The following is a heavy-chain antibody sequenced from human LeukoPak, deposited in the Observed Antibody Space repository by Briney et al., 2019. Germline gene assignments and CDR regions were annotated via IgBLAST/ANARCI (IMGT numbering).Heavy chain of an antibody. V-gene: IGHV1-24*01. Sequence: ASVKVSCKVSGYTLTELSMHWVRQAPGKGLEWMGGFDPEDGETIYAQKFQGRVTMTEDTSTDTAYMELSSLRSEDTAVYYCATPTYYYDSSGGGFDYWGQGTLVTVSS. CDR1: GYTLTELS. J-gene: IGHJ4*02. D-gene: IGHD3-22*01. CDR2: FDPEDGET. CDR3: ATPTYYYDSSGGGFDY.